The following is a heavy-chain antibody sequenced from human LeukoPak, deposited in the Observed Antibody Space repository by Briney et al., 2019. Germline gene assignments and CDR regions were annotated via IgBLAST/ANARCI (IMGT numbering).Heavy chain of an antibody. J-gene: IGHJ4*02. CDR1: GGSISSGSYY. CDR2: IYTSGST. V-gene: IGHV4-61*02. Sequence: SETLSLTCTVSGGSISSGSYYWRWIRQPAGKGLEWIGRIYTSGSTNYNPSLKSRVTISVDTSKNQFSLKLSSVTAADTAVYYCAMSSGSTRGLSDYWGQGTLVTVSS. D-gene: IGHD3-22*01. CDR3: AMSSGSTRGLSDY.